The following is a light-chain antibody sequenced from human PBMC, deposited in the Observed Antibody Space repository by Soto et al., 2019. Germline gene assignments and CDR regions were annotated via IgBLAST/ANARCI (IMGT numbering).Light chain of an antibody. J-gene: IGLJ2*01. CDR2: EVS. Sequence: QSALTQPPSASGSPGQSVTISCTGTSSDVGAYNYVSWYQQHPGQAPKLMIYEVSNRPSGVPDRFSGSKSGNTASLTVSGLQAEDEADYYCTSYAGSNNLLFGGGTKVTVL. V-gene: IGLV2-8*01. CDR3: TSYAGSNNLL. CDR1: SSDVGAYNY.